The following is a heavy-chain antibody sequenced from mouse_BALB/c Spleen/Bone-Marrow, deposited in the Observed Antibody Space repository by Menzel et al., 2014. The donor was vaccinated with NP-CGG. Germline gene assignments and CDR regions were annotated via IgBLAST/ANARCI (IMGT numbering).Heavy chain of an antibody. CDR3: ARDYGYAMDY. D-gene: IGHD1-1*01. V-gene: IGHV5-17*02. Sequence: EVMLVESGGGLVQPGGSRKLSCAASGITFSSFGMHWVRQAPEKGLEWVAYISSGSSTIYYADTVKGRFTISRDNPKNTLFPQMTSLRSEDTAMYYCARDYGYAMDYWGQGTSVTVSS. J-gene: IGHJ4*01. CDR1: GITFSSFG. CDR2: ISSGSSTI.